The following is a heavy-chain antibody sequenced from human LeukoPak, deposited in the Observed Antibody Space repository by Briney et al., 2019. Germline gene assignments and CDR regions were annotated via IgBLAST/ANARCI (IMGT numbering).Heavy chain of an antibody. D-gene: IGHD4-17*01. V-gene: IGHV3-74*01. J-gene: IGHJ4*02. CDR1: GFSFSGCW. CDR2: INSDGSST. Sequence: GGSLRLSCAASGFSFSGCWVHWVRQVPGKGLVWVSQINSDGSSTSYADFVKGRFTISRDNAKNTLYLQMNSLRVEDTAVYYCAGGRDYAFDSWGQGTLVTVSS. CDR3: AGGRDYAFDS.